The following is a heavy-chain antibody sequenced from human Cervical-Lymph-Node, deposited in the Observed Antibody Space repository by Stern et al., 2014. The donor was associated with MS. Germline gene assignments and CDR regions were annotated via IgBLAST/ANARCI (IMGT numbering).Heavy chain of an antibody. Sequence: EVQLVQSGAEVKKPGESLKISCRTAGYSFTDYWIGWVRQMPGKGLDWVGIIYPSAFDTRYSPSFPGQVIISADKSIGTAYLQWRSLKSSDSGMYYCARGAPPENWGQGTLVTVSS. V-gene: IGHV5-51*03. CDR1: GYSFTDYW. D-gene: IGHD1-26*01. CDR2: IYPSAFDT. J-gene: IGHJ4*02. CDR3: ARGAPPEN.